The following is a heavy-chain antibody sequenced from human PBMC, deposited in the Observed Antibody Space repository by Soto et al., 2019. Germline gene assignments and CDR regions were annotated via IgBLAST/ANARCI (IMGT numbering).Heavy chain of an antibody. CDR3: ARDQYGDYGNAFDI. V-gene: IGHV3-33*01. D-gene: IGHD4-17*01. CDR2: IWYDGSNK. Sequence: SLRLSCAASGFTFSSYGMHWVRQAPGKGLEWVAVIWYDGSNKYYADSVKGRFTISRDNSKSTLYLQMNSLRAEDTAVYYCARDQYGDYGNAFDIWGQGTMVTVSS. J-gene: IGHJ3*02. CDR1: GFTFSSYG.